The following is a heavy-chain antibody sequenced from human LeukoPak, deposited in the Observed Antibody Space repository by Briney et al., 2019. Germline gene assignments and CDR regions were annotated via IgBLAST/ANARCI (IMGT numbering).Heavy chain of an antibody. D-gene: IGHD3-10*01. Sequence: GGSLRLSCAASGFTFSDYYMSWIRQAPGKGLEWVSYISSSGSTIYYADSVKGRFTISRDNAKNSLYLQMNSLRAEDTAVYYCARDKDDYGSGNHWFDPWGQGTLVTVSS. CDR3: ARDKDDYGSGNHWFDP. CDR2: ISSSGSTI. CDR1: GFTFSDYY. J-gene: IGHJ5*02. V-gene: IGHV3-11*01.